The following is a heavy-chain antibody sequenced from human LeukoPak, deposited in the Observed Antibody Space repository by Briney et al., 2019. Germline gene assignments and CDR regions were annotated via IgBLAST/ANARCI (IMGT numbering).Heavy chain of an antibody. CDR1: GGSISSYY. D-gene: IGHD1-1*01. CDR3: ARGIVGTYYYYGMDV. Sequence: SETLSLTCTVSGGSISSYYWSWIRQPPGKGLEWIGYTYYSGSTNYNPSLKSRVTISVDTSKNQFSLKLSSVTAADTAVYYCARGIVGTYYYYGMDVWGQGTTVTVSS. V-gene: IGHV4-59*01. CDR2: TYYSGST. J-gene: IGHJ6*02.